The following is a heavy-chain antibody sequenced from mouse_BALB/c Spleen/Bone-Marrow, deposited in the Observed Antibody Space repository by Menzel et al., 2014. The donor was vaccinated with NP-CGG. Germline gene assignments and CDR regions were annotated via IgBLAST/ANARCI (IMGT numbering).Heavy chain of an antibody. CDR2: INPSSGYT. Sequence: QVQLQQSGAELARPGASVMMSCRASGYTFTTYTMHWVKQRPGQGLEWIGYINPSSGYTYYNQKFEDEATLTADKSSSAAYLQLSSLTSEDSAVYYCARVYGNYDAMDYWGQGTSVTVSS. V-gene: IGHV1-4*01. CDR3: ARVYGNYDAMDY. D-gene: IGHD2-1*01. J-gene: IGHJ4*01. CDR1: GYTFTTYT.